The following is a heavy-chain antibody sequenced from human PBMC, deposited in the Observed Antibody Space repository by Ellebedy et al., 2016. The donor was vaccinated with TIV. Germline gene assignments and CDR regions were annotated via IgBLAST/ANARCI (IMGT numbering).Heavy chain of an antibody. V-gene: IGHV6-1*01. D-gene: IGHD6-13*01. Sequence: SQTLSLTCAISGDSVPSNSAAWSWIRQSPSRGLEWLGRTYFRSEWHNDYAVSVKSRISINPDTSKNQFSLHLNSVTPEDTAVYYCARGAYNSSWSWGQGTLVTVSS. J-gene: IGHJ5*02. CDR3: ARGAYNSSWS. CDR1: GDSVPSNSAA. CDR2: TYFRSEWHN.